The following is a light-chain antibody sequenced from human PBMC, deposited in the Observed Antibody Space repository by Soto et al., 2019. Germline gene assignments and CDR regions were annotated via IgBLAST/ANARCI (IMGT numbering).Light chain of an antibody. CDR3: QQGGSSPPT. V-gene: IGKV3-20*01. CDR2: GTS. J-gene: IGKJ1*01. CDR1: HSVSGLY. Sequence: IVLTQSPGTLSLSPGDTATLSCRASHSVSGLYFAWYQQKPGQAPRLLIYGTSNRASGIADRFSGSGSGTGFTLTINRLEPEDFAVYYCQQGGSSPPTFGQGTKVAI.